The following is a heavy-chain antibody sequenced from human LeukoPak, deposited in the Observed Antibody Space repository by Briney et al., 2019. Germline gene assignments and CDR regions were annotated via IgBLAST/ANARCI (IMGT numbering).Heavy chain of an antibody. CDR2: ISSSSSTI. J-gene: IGHJ4*02. D-gene: IGHD1-26*01. Sequence: PGGSLRLSCAASGFTFSSYSMNWVRQAPGKGLEWVSYISSSSSTIYYADSVKGRFTISRDNAKNSLYLQMNSLRAEDTAVYYCAKGGAKWELREVDYWGQGTLVTVSS. CDR1: GFTFSSYS. CDR3: AKGGAKWELREVDY. V-gene: IGHV3-48*01.